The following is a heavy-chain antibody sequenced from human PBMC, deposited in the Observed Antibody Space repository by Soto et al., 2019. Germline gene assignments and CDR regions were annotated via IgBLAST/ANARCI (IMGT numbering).Heavy chain of an antibody. Sequence: ASVKVSCKASGYTFTNYAIHWVRQAPGQSLEWMGWLNVGNANTKSSQNFQGRVTITRDTSASTAYMELSSLRSEDTAVYYCARALRFGELSTLYYYYFYGMDVWGQGTTVTVSS. CDR2: LNVGNANT. J-gene: IGHJ6*02. CDR1: GYTFTNYA. V-gene: IGHV1-3*01. D-gene: IGHD3-10*01. CDR3: ARALRFGELSTLYYYYFYGMDV.